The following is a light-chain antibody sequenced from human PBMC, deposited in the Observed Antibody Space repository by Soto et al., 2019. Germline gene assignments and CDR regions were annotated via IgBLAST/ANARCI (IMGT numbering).Light chain of an antibody. CDR3: SSYAGSNNNVV. CDR1: GSDVGAYDY. V-gene: IGLV2-8*01. CDR2: EVS. J-gene: IGLJ2*01. Sequence: QSALTQPPSASGSPGQSVTISCTGTGSDVGAYDYVSWYQQHSGKAPKLMIYEVSQRPSGVPDRFSGSKSGNTAFLIVSGLQAEDEADYYCSSYAGSNNNVVFGGGTKLTVL.